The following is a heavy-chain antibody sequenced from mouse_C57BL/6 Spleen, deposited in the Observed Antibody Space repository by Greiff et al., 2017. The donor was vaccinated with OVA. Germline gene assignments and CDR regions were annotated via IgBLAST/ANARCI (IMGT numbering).Heavy chain of an antibody. D-gene: IGHD1-1*01. V-gene: IGHV14-2*01. CDR3: AVPPGSSPYYYTMDY. J-gene: IGHJ4*01. CDR2: IDPEDGET. Sequence: EVQLQQSGAELVKPGASVKLSCTASGFNIKDYYMNWVKQRTEQGLEWIGRIDPEDGETKYAPKFQGKATITADTTSNTAYLPLSSLTSEDTAVYYCAVPPGSSPYYYTMDYWGQGTSVTVSS. CDR1: GFNIKDYY.